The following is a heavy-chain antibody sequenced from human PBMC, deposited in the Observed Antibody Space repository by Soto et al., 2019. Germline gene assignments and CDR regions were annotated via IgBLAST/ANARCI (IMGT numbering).Heavy chain of an antibody. CDR1: GGSISSGGYY. D-gene: IGHD3-3*01. CDR3: ARDGGITIFGVVTPGDYYMDV. J-gene: IGHJ6*03. CDR2: IYYSGST. Sequence: SETLSLTCTVSGGSISSGGYYWSWIRQHPGKGLEWIGYIYYSGSTYYNPSLKSRVTISVDTSKNQFSLKLSSVTAADTAVYYCARDGGITIFGVVTPGDYYMDVWGKGTTVTVSS. V-gene: IGHV4-31*03.